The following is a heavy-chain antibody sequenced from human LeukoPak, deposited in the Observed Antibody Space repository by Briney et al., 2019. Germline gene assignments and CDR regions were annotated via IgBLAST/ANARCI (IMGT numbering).Heavy chain of an antibody. J-gene: IGHJ4*02. CDR2: IWYDGSNK. Sequence: PGGSLRLSCAASGFTFSNYGMHWVRQAPGKGLEWVAVIWYDGSNKYYADSVKGRFTISRDNSKNTLYLQMNSLRAEDTAVYYCAKDRTAAAGTGDDYWGQGTLVTVSS. V-gene: IGHV3-30*02. CDR3: AKDRTAAAGTGDDY. D-gene: IGHD6-13*01. CDR1: GFTFSNYG.